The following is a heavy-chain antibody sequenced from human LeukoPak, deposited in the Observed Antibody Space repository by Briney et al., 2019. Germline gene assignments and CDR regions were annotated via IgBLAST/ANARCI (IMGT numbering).Heavy chain of an antibody. D-gene: IGHD5-18*01. Sequence: GGSLRLSCAASGLTFSSYGIHWVRQAPGKGLEGLTFIQYDGSDKYADSVKGRFTISRDNSKNVLYLQMNSLRAEDTALYYCAKSSSRLDTSSFEYWGQGTLVTVSS. CDR1: GLTFSSYG. V-gene: IGHV3-30*02. CDR2: IQYDGSDK. CDR3: AKSSSRLDTSSFEY. J-gene: IGHJ4*02.